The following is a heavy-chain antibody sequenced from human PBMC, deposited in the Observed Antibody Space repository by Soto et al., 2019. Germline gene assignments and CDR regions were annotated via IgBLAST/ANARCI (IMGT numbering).Heavy chain of an antibody. V-gene: IGHV4-34*01. CDR2: INHSGST. J-gene: IGHJ6*02. Sequence: PSETLSLTCVYGGSFSGYYWSWIRQSPGKGLEWIGEINHSGSTNNYNPSLKSRVTISVDTSKKQISLKLTSVTAADTAVYYCATDSTSRYYGMDVWCQGTTVTVSS. CDR3: ATDSTSRYYGMDV. D-gene: IGHD2-2*01. CDR1: GGSFSGYY.